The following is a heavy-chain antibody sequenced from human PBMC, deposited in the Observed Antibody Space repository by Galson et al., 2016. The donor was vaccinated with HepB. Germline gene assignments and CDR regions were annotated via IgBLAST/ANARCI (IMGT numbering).Heavy chain of an antibody. CDR3: ARLGSYYGSSDPQRH. CDR1: GYSFPNHW. D-gene: IGHD3-22*01. J-gene: IGHJ4*02. Sequence: QSGAEVKKPGESLKISCQGSGYSFPNHWIGWVRQMPGKGLEWMGVIYPGDSNTIYSPSFQGQVTISADRSISTAYLQWSGLKASDTAMYYCARLGSYYGSSDPQRHWGQGTLVTVSS. V-gene: IGHV5-51*03. CDR2: IYPGDSNT.